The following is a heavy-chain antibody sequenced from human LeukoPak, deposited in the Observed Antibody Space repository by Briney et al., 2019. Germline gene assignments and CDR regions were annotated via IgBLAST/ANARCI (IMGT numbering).Heavy chain of an antibody. J-gene: IGHJ4*02. Sequence: GGSLRLSCAASGVTFSSYAMSWVRQAPGKGLGWVSSIGGSGADTYYADSVRGRVTITRDNSKSTLYLQMNSLRAEDTAVYYCAKSPFDYWGQGTPLTVSS. CDR3: AKSPFDY. CDR2: IGGSGADT. V-gene: IGHV3-23*01. CDR1: GVTFSSYA.